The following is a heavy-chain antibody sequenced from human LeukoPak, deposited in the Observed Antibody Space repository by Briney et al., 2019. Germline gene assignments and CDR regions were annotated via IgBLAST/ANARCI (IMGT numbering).Heavy chain of an antibody. D-gene: IGHD6-13*01. CDR2: ISSSGSTI. CDR3: AKDALPRIAAAGTVY. V-gene: IGHV3-48*03. J-gene: IGHJ4*02. Sequence: LGGSLRLSCAASGFTFSSYEMNWVRQAPGKGLEWVSYISSSGSTIYYADSVKGRFTISRDNAKNSLYLQMKSLRAEDTAVYYCAKDALPRIAAAGTVYWGQGTLVTVSS. CDR1: GFTFSSYE.